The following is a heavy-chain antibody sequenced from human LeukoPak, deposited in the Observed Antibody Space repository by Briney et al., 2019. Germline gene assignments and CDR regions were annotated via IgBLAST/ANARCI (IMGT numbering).Heavy chain of an antibody. D-gene: IGHD3-10*01. CDR1: GGSISSGYY. Sequence: SETLSLTCTVSGGSISSGYYWSWIRQPAGKGLEWIGRISTSGSTNYNPSLKSRVTISVDTSKNQFSLKPSSVTAADTAVYYCARVLWFRDPPRGFDVWGQGTMVTVSS. V-gene: IGHV4-61*02. J-gene: IGHJ3*01. CDR2: ISTSGST. CDR3: ARVLWFRDPPRGFDV.